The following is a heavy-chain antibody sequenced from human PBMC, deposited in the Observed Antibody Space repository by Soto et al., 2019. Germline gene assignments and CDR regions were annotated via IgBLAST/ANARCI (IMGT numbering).Heavy chain of an antibody. J-gene: IGHJ4*02. CDR1: GGSITNSSYY. D-gene: IGHD2-15*01. CDR2: IYHSGST. CDR3: ARHTPAISISDH. Sequence: SETLSLTCTVSGGSITNSSYYWGWFRQPPGKGLEWIGEIYHSGSTNYNPSLKSRVTISVDKSKNQFSLKMSSVTAADTAVYYCARHTPAISISDHWGQGTLVTVSS. V-gene: IGHV4-39*01.